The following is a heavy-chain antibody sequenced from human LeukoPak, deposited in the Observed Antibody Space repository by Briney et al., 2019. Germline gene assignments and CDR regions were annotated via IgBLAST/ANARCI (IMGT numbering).Heavy chain of an antibody. CDR2: ISEAI. V-gene: IGHV3-48*04. CDR1: GFVFSRDN. D-gene: IGHD3-16*01. J-gene: IGHJ4*02. CDR3: VREVGGPKTFYFDS. Sequence: GGSLRLSCIASGFVFSRDNMNWVRRAPGKGLEWVAHISEAIYYADSVQGRFTISRDNPKNSLYLQMSTLRAEDKAMYYCVREVGGPKTFYFDSWGRGTPVTVSS.